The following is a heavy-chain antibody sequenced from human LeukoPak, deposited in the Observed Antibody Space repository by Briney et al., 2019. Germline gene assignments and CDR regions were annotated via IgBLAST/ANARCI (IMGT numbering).Heavy chain of an antibody. J-gene: IGHJ4*02. D-gene: IGHD3-3*01. CDR1: GYTFTSYD. CDR2: MNPNSGNT. Sequence: ASVKVSCKASGYTFTSYDINWVRQATGQGLEWMGWMNPNSGNTGYAQKFQGRVTMTRNTSISTAYMELSSLRSEDTAVYYCARVRNQRITIFGVVIPSYYFDYWGQGTLVTVSS. V-gene: IGHV1-8*01. CDR3: ARVRNQRITIFGVVIPSYYFDY.